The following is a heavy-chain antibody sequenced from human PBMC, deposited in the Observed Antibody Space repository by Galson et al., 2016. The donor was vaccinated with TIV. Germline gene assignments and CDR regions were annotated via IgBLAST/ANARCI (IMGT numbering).Heavy chain of an antibody. CDR1: GGSISSRSYY. J-gene: IGHJ2*01. Sequence: SETLSLTCTVSGGSISSRSYYWGWIRQPPGKGLEWIGSIYDSGNTYQNPSLKSRVTISLDTSKNQVSLTLSSVTAADTAVYYCARRQLWFWYFDLWGRGTLVTVSS. CDR2: IYDSGNT. V-gene: IGHV4-39*07. D-gene: IGHD5-18*01. CDR3: ARRQLWFWYFDL.